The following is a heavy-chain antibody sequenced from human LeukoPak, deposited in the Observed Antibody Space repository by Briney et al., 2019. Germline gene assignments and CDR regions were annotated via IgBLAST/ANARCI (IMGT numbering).Heavy chain of an antibody. V-gene: IGHV4-34*01. Sequence: SETLSLTCAVYGGSFSGYYWSWIRQPPGKGLEWIGEINHSGSTNYNPSLKSRVTISVDTSKNQFSLKLSSVTAADTAVYYCARQRTAYCSGGSCLSDSGFDPWGQGTLVTVSS. CDR3: ARQRTAYCSGGSCLSDSGFDP. J-gene: IGHJ5*02. CDR1: GGSFSGYY. D-gene: IGHD2-15*01. CDR2: INHSGST.